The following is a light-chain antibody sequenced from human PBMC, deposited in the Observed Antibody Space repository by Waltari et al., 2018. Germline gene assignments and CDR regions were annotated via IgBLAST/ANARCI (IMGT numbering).Light chain of an antibody. Sequence: SFDLTQPPAVSVASGKTARITCGGNSIGSNSGSWYQQKPGQAPVLVIYYDNDRPSGIPGRFSGSNSGNTATLTITGVEAGDEAAYYCQLWDSSSDHVLFGGGTKLTVL. J-gene: IGLJ2*01. V-gene: IGLV3-21*04. CDR1: SIGSNS. CDR3: QLWDSSSDHVL. CDR2: YDN.